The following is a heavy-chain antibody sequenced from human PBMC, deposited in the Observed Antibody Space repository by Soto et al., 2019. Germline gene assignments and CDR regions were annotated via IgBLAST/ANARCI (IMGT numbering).Heavy chain of an antibody. D-gene: IGHD3-16*01. V-gene: IGHV1-18*01. Sequence: QVQLVQSGAEVKKPGASVKVSCKASGYTFTSYGISWVRQAPGQGLEWMGWINGYNGNTNHAQKLQGRVTMSTDTSTSTAYMELRSLRSDVSAVDYCARMGDVPYYYYCMDVWGQGTTVTVSS. CDR3: ARMGDVPYYYYCMDV. CDR2: INGYNGNT. CDR1: GYTFTSYG. J-gene: IGHJ6*02.